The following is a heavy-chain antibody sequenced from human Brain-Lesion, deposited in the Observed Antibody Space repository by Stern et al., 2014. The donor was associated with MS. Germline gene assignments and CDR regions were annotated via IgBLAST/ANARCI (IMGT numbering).Heavy chain of an antibody. D-gene: IGHD2-15*01. CDR3: AGEEDIRYCSGGSCTGNWFDP. Sequence: QVQLQESGPGLVKPSETLSLTCTVAGGSVSSTSYAWAWIRQPPGKGLEWIGTIYYSGNTYYSPSLKSRLTISLDTSKNPFSLQLSFVTAADTAVYYCAGEEDIRYCSGGSCTGNWFDPWGQGTLVTVSS. CDR1: GGSVSSTSYA. J-gene: IGHJ5*02. CDR2: IYYSGNT. V-gene: IGHV4-39*01.